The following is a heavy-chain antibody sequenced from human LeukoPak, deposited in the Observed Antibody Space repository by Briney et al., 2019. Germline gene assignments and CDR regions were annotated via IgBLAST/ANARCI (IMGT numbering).Heavy chain of an antibody. CDR3: ARVKSVASIRASFDY. Sequence: SETLSLTCAVYGGSFSGYYWSWIRQPPGKGLEWIGSIYYSGSTYYNPSLKSRVTISVDMSKNQFSLKPSSVTAADTAVYFCARVKSVASIRASFDYWGQGTLVTVSS. J-gene: IGHJ4*02. V-gene: IGHV4-34*01. CDR1: GGSFSGYY. D-gene: IGHD5-12*01. CDR2: IYYSGST.